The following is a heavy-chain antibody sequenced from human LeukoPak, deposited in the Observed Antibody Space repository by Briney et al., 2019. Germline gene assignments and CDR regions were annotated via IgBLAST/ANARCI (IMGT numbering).Heavy chain of an antibody. Sequence: PGGSLRLSCAASGFTFSSYGMHWVRQAPGKGLEWVAVICYDGSNKYYADSVKGRFTISRDNSKNTLYLQMNSLRAEDTAVYYCAKGRSPSAMVNVGTFDPWGQGTLVTVSS. CDR2: ICYDGSNK. D-gene: IGHD5-18*01. V-gene: IGHV3-33*06. CDR1: GFTFSSYG. J-gene: IGHJ5*02. CDR3: AKGRSPSAMVNVGTFDP.